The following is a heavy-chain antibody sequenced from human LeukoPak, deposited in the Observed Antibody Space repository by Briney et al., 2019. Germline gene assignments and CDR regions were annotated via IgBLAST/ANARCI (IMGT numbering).Heavy chain of an antibody. CDR2: IKQDGSEK. CDR1: GFTFSSHW. CDR3: ARDQTTVGLDF. Sequence: PGGSLRLSCGASGFTFSSHWMSWVRQVPGKGLEWVANIKQDGSEKYYVDSVEGRFTISRDNAKNSLYLQMNSLRAEVTAVYFCARDQTTVGLDFWGQGTLVSVSS. D-gene: IGHD4-23*01. J-gene: IGHJ4*02. V-gene: IGHV3-7*03.